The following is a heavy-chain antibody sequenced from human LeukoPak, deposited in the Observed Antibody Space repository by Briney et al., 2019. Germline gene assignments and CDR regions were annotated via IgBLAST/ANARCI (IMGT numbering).Heavy chain of an antibody. J-gene: IGHJ5*02. D-gene: IGHD3-10*01. CDR1: GGSFSGYY. V-gene: IGHV4-34*01. CDR2: INHSGST. CDR3: ARSWVYGSGSVWFDP. Sequence: PSETLSLTCAVYGGSFSGYYWSWIRQPPGKGLEWIGEINHSGSTNYNPSLKSRVTMSVDTSKNQFSLKLSSVTAADTAVYYCARSWVYGSGSVWFDPWGQGTLVTVSS.